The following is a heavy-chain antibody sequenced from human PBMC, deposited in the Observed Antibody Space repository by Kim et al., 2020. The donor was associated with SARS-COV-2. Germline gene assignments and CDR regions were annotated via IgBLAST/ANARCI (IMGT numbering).Heavy chain of an antibody. CDR1: GFTFSNYG. CDR3: ARMGGDSGSYLAYYYYDMDV. CDR2: IWYDGSNK. J-gene: IGHJ6*02. Sequence: GGSLRLSCAASGFTFSNYGMHWVRQAPGKGLEWVAVIWYDGSNKYYADSVKGRFTISRDNSKNTLYLQMNSLRAEDTAVYYCARMGGDSGSYLAYYYYDMDVWGQGTTVTVSS. D-gene: IGHD1-26*01. V-gene: IGHV3-33*01.